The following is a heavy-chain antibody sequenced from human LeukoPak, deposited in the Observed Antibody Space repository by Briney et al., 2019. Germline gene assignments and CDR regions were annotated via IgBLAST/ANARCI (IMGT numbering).Heavy chain of an antibody. J-gene: IGHJ4*02. V-gene: IGHV3-9*01. CDR3: AKRSAAGTVGYFDY. CDR2: ISWNSGTI. CDR1: GFTFDDYA. D-gene: IGHD6-13*01. Sequence: PGGSLRLSCAASGFTFDDYAMHWVRQAPGKGLEWVSGISWNSGTIYYADSVKGRFTISRDDAKNSLYLQMSSLRPEDTALYYCAKRSAAGTVGYFDYWGQGTLVTVSS.